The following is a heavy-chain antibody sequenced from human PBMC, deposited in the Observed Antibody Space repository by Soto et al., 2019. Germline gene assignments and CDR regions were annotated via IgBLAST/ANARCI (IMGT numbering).Heavy chain of an antibody. CDR3: ARQTYLGSWYSSGCYGDY. J-gene: IGHJ4*02. CDR2: LYYSGSK. CDR1: GGAISSSTYY. Sequence: SVRRPRPWTVSGGAISSSTYYWDWISQPPRKGLEWIGRLYYSGSKYDNPSLKSRVTISVDTADNQFSWKLSSVATADQAVDFCARQTYLGSWYSSGCYGDYWGQEXLVTVGS. D-gene: IGHD6-19*01. V-gene: IGHV4-39*01.